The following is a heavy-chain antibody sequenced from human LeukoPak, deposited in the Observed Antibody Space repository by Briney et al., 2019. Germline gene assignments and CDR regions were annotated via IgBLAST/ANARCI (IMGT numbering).Heavy chain of an antibody. D-gene: IGHD6-19*01. J-gene: IGHJ4*02. CDR2: ISSASNTI. V-gene: IGHV3-48*04. CDR1: GFTFSSYS. CDR3: ARAIFSSGWYLIDY. Sequence: PGGSLRLSCAASGFTFSSYSMNWVRQAPGKGLEWVSYISSASNTIYYADSVKGRFTISRDNAKNSLYLQMDSLRAEDTAVYYCARAIFSSGWYLIDYWGQGTLVTISS.